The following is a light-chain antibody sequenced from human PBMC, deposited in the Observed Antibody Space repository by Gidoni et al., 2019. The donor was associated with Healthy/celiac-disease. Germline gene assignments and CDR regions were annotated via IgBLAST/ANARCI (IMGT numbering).Light chain of an antibody. J-gene: IGLJ1*01. Sequence: SYVLTQPPSGSVAPGKTARSTCGGNNIGTKSVHWYQQKPGQAPVLVVYDDRDRPSGIPERFSGSNSGNTATLTISRVEAGDEADYYCQVWDSSSDHYVFGTGTKVTVL. CDR3: QVWDSSSDHYV. CDR2: DDR. V-gene: IGLV3-21*03. CDR1: NIGTKS.